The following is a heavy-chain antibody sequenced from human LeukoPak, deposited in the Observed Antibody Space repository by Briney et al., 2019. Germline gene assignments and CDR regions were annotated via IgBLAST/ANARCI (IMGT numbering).Heavy chain of an antibody. J-gene: IGHJ4*02. CDR2: IYTSGST. Sequence: SETLSLTCTVSGGSISSYYWSWIRQPAGKGLEWIGRIYTSGSTNYNPSLKSRVTVSVDTSKNQFSLKLSSVTAADTAVYYCARIRSVGFFFDYWGRGTLVTVSS. CDR3: ARIRSVGFFFDY. D-gene: IGHD4-17*01. CDR1: GGSISSYY. V-gene: IGHV4-4*07.